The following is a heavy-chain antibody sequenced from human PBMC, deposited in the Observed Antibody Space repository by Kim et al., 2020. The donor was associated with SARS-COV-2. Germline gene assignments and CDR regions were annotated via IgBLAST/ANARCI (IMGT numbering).Heavy chain of an antibody. D-gene: IGHD2-2*01. CDR1: GGTFSSYA. V-gene: IGHV1-69*13. Sequence: SVKVSCKASGGTFSSYAISWVRQAPGQGLEWMGRIIAIFGTTNHAQKFQGRVTLTADGSTSTVYMELRSLRSEDTAVYYCARVRRDGGNHAMSDMDVWG. CDR2: IIAIFGTT. CDR3: ARVRRDGGNHAMSDMDV. J-gene: IGHJ6*03.